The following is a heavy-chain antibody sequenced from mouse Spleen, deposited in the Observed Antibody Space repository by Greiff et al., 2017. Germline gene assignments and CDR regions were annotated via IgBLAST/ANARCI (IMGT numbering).Heavy chain of an antibody. CDR3: ARFDYPYYFDY. Sequence: QVQLQQSGPELVKPGASVKISCKASGYSFTSYYIHWVKQRPGQGLEWIGWIYPGSGNTKYNEKFKGKATLTADTSSSTAYMQLSSLTSEDSAVYYCARFDYPYYFDYWGQGTTLTVSS. J-gene: IGHJ2*01. D-gene: IGHD2-4*01. CDR2: IYPGSGNT. CDR1: GYSFTSYY. V-gene: IGHV1-66*01.